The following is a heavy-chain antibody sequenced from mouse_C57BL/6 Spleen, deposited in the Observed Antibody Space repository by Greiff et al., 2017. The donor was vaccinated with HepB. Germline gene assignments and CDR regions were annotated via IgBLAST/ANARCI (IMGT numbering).Heavy chain of an antibody. CDR1: GFTFTDYY. CDR3: ARYSPIPYYAMDY. CDR2: IRNKANGSTT. Sequence: EVKLVESGGGLVQPGGSLSLSCAASGFTFTDYYMSWVRQPPGKALEWLGFIRNKANGSTTEYSASVKGRFTISRDNSPSSLYLQMIALRAEDSATYYCARYSPIPYYAMDYWGQGTSVTVSS. J-gene: IGHJ4*01. D-gene: IGHD6-5*01. V-gene: IGHV7-3*01.